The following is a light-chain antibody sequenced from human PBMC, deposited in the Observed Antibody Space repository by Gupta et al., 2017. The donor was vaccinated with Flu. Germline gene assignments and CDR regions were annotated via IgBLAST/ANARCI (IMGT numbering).Light chain of an antibody. CDR3: SAWDTSISAWV. CDR2: YEI. CDR1: SNNVGNQS. V-gene: IGLV10-54*04. Sequence: ATLTWTGTSNNVGNQSAVWLQQHHAHKPQTLIFYEINRPPGIAQERFATWSATKASLTTIGVQAEEEADYYCSAWDTSISAWVFGGGTKLTVL. J-gene: IGLJ3*02.